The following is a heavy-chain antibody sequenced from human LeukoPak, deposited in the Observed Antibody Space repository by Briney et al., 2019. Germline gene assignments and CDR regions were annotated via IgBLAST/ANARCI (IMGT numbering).Heavy chain of an antibody. V-gene: IGHV4-4*07. CDR2: FYTSGTT. CDR3: ARCRHGNCDYFDY. D-gene: IGHD1-7*01. Sequence: SETLSLTCTVSGGSFTSDYWSWIRQPAGKGLEWIGRFYTSGTTNYNPSLKSRVTMSADASKNQFSLKLRSVTAADTAVYYCARCRHGNCDYFDYWGQGTLVTVSS. J-gene: IGHJ4*02. CDR1: GGSFTSDY.